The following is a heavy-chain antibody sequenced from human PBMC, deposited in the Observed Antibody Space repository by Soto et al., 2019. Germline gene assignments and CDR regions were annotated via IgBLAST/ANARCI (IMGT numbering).Heavy chain of an antibody. CDR3: ARDPRFVSGVPYFYGLDV. J-gene: IGHJ6*02. D-gene: IGHD1-26*01. CDR2: ISTSSSSM. Sequence: PGGSLRLSCAASGFTFSIYSMTWVRQAPGRGLEWVSHISTSSSSMYYADSVKGRFTISRDNAKNSLYLHMNSLRDDDTAVYYCARDPRFVSGVPYFYGLDVWGQGTTVTVSS. V-gene: IGHV3-48*02. CDR1: GFTFSIYS.